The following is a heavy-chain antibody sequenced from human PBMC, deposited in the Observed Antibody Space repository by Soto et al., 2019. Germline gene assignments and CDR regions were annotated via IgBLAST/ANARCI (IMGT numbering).Heavy chain of an antibody. D-gene: IGHD4-17*01. J-gene: IGHJ4*02. CDR1: GGTFSSYA. CDR3: ACRGDYDIDY. V-gene: IGHV1-69*13. CDR2: IIPIFGTA. Sequence: PSVKVSCKASGGTFSSYAISWVRQAPGQGLEWMGGIIPIFGTANYAQKFQSRVTITADESTSTAYMELSSLRSEDTAVYYCACRGDYDIDYWGQGTLVTVSS.